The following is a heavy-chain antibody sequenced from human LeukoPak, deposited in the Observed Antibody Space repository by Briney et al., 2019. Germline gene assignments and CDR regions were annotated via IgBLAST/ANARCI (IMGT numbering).Heavy chain of an antibody. CDR1: GFTFSSYA. D-gene: IGHD3-10*01. CDR2: VSYDGSNK. Sequence: PGGSLRLSCAASGFTFSSYAMHWVRQAAGKGLEWVAVVSYDGSNKYYADSVKGRFTISRDNSKNTLYLRMNSLRAEDTAVYYCAKELVWFGESQSYFDLWGRGTLVTVSS. J-gene: IGHJ2*01. V-gene: IGHV3-30-3*01. CDR3: AKELVWFGESQSYFDL.